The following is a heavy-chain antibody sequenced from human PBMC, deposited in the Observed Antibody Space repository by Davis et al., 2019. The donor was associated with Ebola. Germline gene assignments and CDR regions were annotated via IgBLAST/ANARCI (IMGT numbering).Heavy chain of an antibody. CDR1: GFTFSSYS. V-gene: IGHV3-48*02. CDR2: ISSSSSTI. D-gene: IGHD5-24*01. CDR3: AREGDGYRYGMDV. Sequence: GESLKISCAASGFTFSSYSMNWVRQAPGKGLEWVSYISSSSSTIYYADSVKGRFTISRDNAKNSLYLQMNSLRDEDTAVYYCAREGDGYRYGMDVWGQGTTVTVSS. J-gene: IGHJ6*02.